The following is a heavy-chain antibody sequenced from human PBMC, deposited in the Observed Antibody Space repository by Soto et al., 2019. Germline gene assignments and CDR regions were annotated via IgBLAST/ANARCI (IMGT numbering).Heavy chain of an antibody. J-gene: IGHJ6*02. CDR3: TTDFLRFLEPSNDYWHENYYYYGMDV. CDR2: IKSKTDGGTT. D-gene: IGHD3-3*01. Sequence: GGSLRLSCAASGFTFSNAWMNWVRQAPGKGLEWVGRIKSKTDGGTTDYAAPVKGRFTISRDDSKNTLYLQMNSLKTEDTAVYYCTTDFLRFLEPSNDYWHENYYYYGMDVWGQGTTVTVSS. V-gene: IGHV3-15*07. CDR1: GFTFSNAW.